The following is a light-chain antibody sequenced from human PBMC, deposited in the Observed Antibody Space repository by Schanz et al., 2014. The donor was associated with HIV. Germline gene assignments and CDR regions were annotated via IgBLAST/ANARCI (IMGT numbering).Light chain of an antibody. CDR2: AAS. CDR3: QQSYSIPRG. V-gene: IGKV1-39*01. J-gene: IGKJ1*01. CDR1: QGISTS. Sequence: DIQMTQSPSSLSTSVGHRVTITCRASQGISTSLNWYQQKPGKAPKLLIYAASSLQSGVPSRFSGSGSGTDFTLTISSLQPEDFGTYHCQQSYSIPRGXGQGTKVEIK.